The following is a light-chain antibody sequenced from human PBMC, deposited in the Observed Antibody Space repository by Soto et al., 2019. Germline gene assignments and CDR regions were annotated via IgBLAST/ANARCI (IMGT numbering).Light chain of an antibody. Sequence: DIQMTQSPSTLSASVGDRVTINCRASQSISSWLAWYQQKPGKAPKLLIYDASSLESGVPSRFSGSGSGTEFNLTISSLQPDDFATYYCQQYNSYSWTFGQGTKVEIK. J-gene: IGKJ1*01. CDR3: QQYNSYSWT. CDR2: DAS. CDR1: QSISSW. V-gene: IGKV1-5*01.